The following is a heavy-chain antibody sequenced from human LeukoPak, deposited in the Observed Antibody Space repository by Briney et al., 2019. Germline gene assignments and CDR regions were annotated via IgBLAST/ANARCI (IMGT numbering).Heavy chain of an antibody. J-gene: IGHJ3*02. Sequence: SETLSLTCTVSGGSISSGGYYWSWIRQHPGKGLEWIGYIYYSGSTYYNPSLKSRVTISVDTSKNQFSLHLRSVTAADTAVYFCARNFDYWGAFDIWGQGTTVTVSS. CDR3: ARNFDYWGAFDI. D-gene: IGHD3-3*01. CDR2: IYYSGST. V-gene: IGHV4-30-4*08. CDR1: GGSISSGGYY.